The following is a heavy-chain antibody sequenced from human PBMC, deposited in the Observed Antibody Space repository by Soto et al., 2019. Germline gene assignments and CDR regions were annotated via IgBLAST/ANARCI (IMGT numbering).Heavy chain of an antibody. CDR3: ARDFSGAYTYGHWDY. D-gene: IGHD5-18*01. Sequence: VGSLRLSCTASGLLFNVYWMRWVCQAPGKGQERVANIPGHGGRLYYVESVKGRFTISRDLAKRPLNQQMNSMRAEHTAVYYRARDFSGAYTYGHWDYSGQGALVTVVS. CDR2: IPGHGGRL. CDR1: GLLFNVYW. V-gene: IGHV3-7*01. J-gene: IGHJ4*02.